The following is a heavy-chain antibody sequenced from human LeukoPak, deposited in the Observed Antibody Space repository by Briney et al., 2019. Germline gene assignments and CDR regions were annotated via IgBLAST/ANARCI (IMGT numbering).Heavy chain of an antibody. CDR1: GFTFSDYY. Sequence: GGSLRLSCAASGFTFSDYYMSWIRQAPGKGLEWVSYITSSGSTIYYADSVKGRFTVSRDNAKNSLYQQMNSLRAEDTAVYYCARDVGAKDMGYFDYWGQGTLVTVSS. J-gene: IGHJ4*02. CDR3: ARDVGAKDMGYFDY. D-gene: IGHD1-26*01. CDR2: ITSSGSTI. V-gene: IGHV3-11*01.